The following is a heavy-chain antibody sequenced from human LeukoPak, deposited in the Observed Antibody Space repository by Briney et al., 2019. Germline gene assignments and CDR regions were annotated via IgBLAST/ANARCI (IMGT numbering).Heavy chain of an antibody. CDR2: INGDGSGA. Sequence: LAGGSLRLSCAASGFGISGDYMHWVRQVTGKGLVWVSRINGDGSGADYADSVKGRFTISRDNAKNTLYLQMNSLRAEDTAVYYCARAYSSSSTFYYYYYYMDAWGKGTTVTVSS. J-gene: IGHJ6*03. CDR3: ARAYSSSSTFYYYYYYMDA. V-gene: IGHV3-74*01. D-gene: IGHD6-6*01. CDR1: GFGISGDY.